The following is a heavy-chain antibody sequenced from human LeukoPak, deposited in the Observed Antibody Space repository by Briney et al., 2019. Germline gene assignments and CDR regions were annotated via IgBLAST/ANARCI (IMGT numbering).Heavy chain of an antibody. J-gene: IGHJ1*01. Sequence: GEPLKISCKASGYSFSSYWIGWVRQMPAKGLEWLVIFYSDDSDTKYSPSFQGQVTISVDKSISTAYLQWSSLKASDSAMYYCARHRYCTTSNCPSYFQHWGQGTLVTVSS. V-gene: IGHV5-51*01. CDR2: FYSDDSDT. CDR1: GYSFSSYW. CDR3: ARHRYCTTSNCPSYFQH. D-gene: IGHD2-8*01.